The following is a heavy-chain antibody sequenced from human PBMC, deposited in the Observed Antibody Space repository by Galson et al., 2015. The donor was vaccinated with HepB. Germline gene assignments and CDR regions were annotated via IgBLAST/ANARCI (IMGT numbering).Heavy chain of an antibody. V-gene: IGHV3-7*03. CDR3: ARDMMVRGVVTSFDY. CDR1: GFTFISYW. CDR2: IKQDGSEK. J-gene: IGHJ4*02. Sequence: LRLSCAASGFTFISYWMSWVRQAPGKGLEWVANIKQDGSEKYYVDSVKGRFTISRDNAKNSLYLQMNSLRAEDTAVYYCARDMMVRGVVTSFDYWGQGTLVTVSS. D-gene: IGHD3-10*01.